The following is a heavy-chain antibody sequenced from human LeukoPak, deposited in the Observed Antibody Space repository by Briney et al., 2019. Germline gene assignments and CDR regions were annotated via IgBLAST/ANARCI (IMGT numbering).Heavy chain of an antibody. V-gene: IGHV4-39*07. CDR2: IYYSGST. Sequence: SETLSLTCSVSGASISSGSNYWGWIRQPPGKGLEWIGSIYYSGSTYYNPSLKSRVTISVDTSKNQFSLKLSSVTAADTAVYYCARDQRAATFDYWGQGTLVTVSS. CDR1: GASISSGSNY. J-gene: IGHJ4*02. CDR3: ARDQRAATFDY. D-gene: IGHD6-25*01.